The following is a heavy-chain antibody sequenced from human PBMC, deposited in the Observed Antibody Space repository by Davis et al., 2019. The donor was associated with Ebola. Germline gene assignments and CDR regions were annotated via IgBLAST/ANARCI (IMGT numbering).Heavy chain of an antibody. V-gene: IGHV1-18*01. CDR3: ARGMGMVHEANWFDP. Sequence: AASVKVSCKASGYTFTSYGITWVRQAPGQGLDWMGWISAYNDNTNYAQKLQGRVTMTTDTSTSTAYMEPRSLRSDDTAVYYCARGMGMVHEANWFDPWGQGTLVTVSS. D-gene: IGHD3-10*01. J-gene: IGHJ5*02. CDR1: GYTFTSYG. CDR2: ISAYNDNT.